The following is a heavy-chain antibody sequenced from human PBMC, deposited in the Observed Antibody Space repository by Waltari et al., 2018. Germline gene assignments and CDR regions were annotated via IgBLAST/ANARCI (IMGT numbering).Heavy chain of an antibody. CDR1: GGTFRSYA. V-gene: IGHV1-69*08. J-gene: IGHJ4*02. Sequence: QVQLVQSGAEVKKPGSSVKVSCKASGGTFRSYAISRVRQAPGQGLEWMGRIIPIFGTANYAQKFQGRVTITADKSTSTAYMELSSLRSEDTAVYYCARDSPFAITMVQGVIDYWGQGTLVTVSS. D-gene: IGHD3-10*01. CDR3: ARDSPFAITMVQGVIDY. CDR2: IIPIFGTA.